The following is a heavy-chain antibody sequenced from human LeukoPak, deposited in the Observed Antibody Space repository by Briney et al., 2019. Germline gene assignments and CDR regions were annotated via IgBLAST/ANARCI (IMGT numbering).Heavy chain of an antibody. CDR1: RFTFSSYA. J-gene: IGHJ4*02. CDR3: ATPIGNQYY. CDR2: ISGSGGST. D-gene: IGHD4-23*01. V-gene: IGHV3-23*01. Sequence: PGGSLRLSCAASRFTFSSYAMSWVRQAPGKGLEWVSAISGSGGSTYYADSVKGRFTISRDNSKNTLYLQMNSLRAEDAAVYYWATPIGNQYYWGQGTLVTVSS.